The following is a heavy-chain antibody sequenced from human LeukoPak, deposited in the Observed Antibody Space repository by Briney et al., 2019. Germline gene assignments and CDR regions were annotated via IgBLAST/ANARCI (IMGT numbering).Heavy chain of an antibody. CDR1: GFTFNTHG. CDR3: AKDAGLLLPQFDP. V-gene: IGHV3-23*01. D-gene: IGHD2-15*01. J-gene: IGHJ5*02. CDR2: ISGGGDTT. Sequence: GGTLRLSCAASGFTFNTHGTSWVRQAPGEGLEWVSAISGGGDTTYYADSVKGRFTISRDNSKNTLYLQLNSLRVEDTALYYCAKDAGLLLPQFDPRGQGALVTVSS.